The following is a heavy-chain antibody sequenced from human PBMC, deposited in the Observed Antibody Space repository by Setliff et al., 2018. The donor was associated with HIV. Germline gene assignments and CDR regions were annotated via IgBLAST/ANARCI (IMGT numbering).Heavy chain of an antibody. J-gene: IGHJ1*01. D-gene: IGHD2-15*01. CDR2: INHSGST. CDR3: ARARRAGSGPKYFQH. CDR1: GGSFNGYY. Sequence: SETLSLTCAVYGGSFNGYYWSWIRQPPGKGLEWIGEINHSGSTNYNPSLKSRVTMSVDKSKNQFSLRLSSVTAADTAVYYCARARRAGSGPKYFQHWGQGTLVTVPQ. V-gene: IGHV4-34*01.